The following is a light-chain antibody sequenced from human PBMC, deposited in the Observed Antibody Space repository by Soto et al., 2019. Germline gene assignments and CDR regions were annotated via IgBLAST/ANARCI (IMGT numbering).Light chain of an antibody. CDR1: QSISSW. V-gene: IGKV1-5*01. J-gene: IGKJ4*01. Sequence: DMHMTQSPSTVSASELDIGSTTFLASQSISSWLAWYQQKPGKAPKFLIYDVSTLESGVPSRFSGSGSGTEFTLTISSLQPEDFATYYCQQYDSYPLTFGGGTKVDIK. CDR2: DVS. CDR3: QQYDSYPLT.